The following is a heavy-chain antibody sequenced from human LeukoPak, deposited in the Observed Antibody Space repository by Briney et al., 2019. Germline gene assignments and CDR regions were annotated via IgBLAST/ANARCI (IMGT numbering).Heavy chain of an antibody. CDR2: INPSGGST. CDR3: ARDSGCSSTSCYANGNWFDP. Sequence: QAXXXGLXXMGXINPSGGSTSYAQKFQGRVTMTRDTSTSTVYMELSSLRSEDTAVYYCARDSGCSSTSCYANGNWFDPWGQGTLVTVSS. J-gene: IGHJ5*02. D-gene: IGHD2-2*01. V-gene: IGHV1-46*01.